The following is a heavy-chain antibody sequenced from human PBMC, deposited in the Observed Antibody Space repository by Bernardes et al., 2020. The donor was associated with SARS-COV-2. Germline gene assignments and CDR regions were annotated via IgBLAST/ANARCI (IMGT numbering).Heavy chain of an antibody. J-gene: IGHJ4*02. V-gene: IGHV3-23*01. CDR2: ISGSGGST. D-gene: IGHD3-16*01. CDR3: AKRLRGSDYYFDY. CDR1: GFTFSSYA. Sequence: GWSLSLSCAASGFTFSSYAMSWVRQAPGKGLEWVSAISGSGGSTYYADSVKGRFTISRDNSKNTLYLQMNSLRAEDTAVYYCAKRLRGSDYYFDYWGQGTLVTVSS.